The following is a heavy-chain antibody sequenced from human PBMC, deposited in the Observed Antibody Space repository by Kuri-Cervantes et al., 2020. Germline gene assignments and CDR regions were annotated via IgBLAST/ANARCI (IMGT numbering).Heavy chain of an antibody. J-gene: IGHJ6*02. Sequence: GESLKISCAASGFTFSSYAMHWVRQAPGKGLEWVAVISYDGSNKYYADSVKGRFTISRDNSKNTLYLQMNSLRAEDTAVYYCARDSSSWYNYYYYGMDVWGQGTTVTGSS. V-gene: IGHV3-30-3*01. D-gene: IGHD6-13*01. CDR2: ISYDGSNK. CDR3: ARDSSSWYNYYYYGMDV. CDR1: GFTFSSYA.